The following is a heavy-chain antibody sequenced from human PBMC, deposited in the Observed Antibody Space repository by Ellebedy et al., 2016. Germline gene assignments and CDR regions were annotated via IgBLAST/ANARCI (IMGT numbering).Heavy chain of an antibody. CDR1: GYTFTGYY. J-gene: IGHJ3*02. Sequence: ASVKVSCXASGYTFTGYYMHWVRQAPGQGLEWMGWINPNSGGTNYAQKFQGRVTMTRDTSISTAYMELSRLRSDDTAVYYCARALQGGIFGVADDAFDIWGQGTMVTVSS. CDR3: ARALQGGIFGVADDAFDI. V-gene: IGHV1-2*02. CDR2: INPNSGGT. D-gene: IGHD3-3*01.